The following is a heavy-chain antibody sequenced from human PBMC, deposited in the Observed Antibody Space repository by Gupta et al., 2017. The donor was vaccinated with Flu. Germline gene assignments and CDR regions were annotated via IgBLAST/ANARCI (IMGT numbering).Heavy chain of an antibody. Sequence: QLQLQESGPGLVKPSETLSLTCPVSGGSISSSRYYWGWIRQPPGKGLEWIGSIYYSGSTYYNPSLKSRVTISVDTSKNQFSLKLSSVTAADTAVYYCARPRPGVRGVIDDAFDIWGQGTMVTVSS. CDR2: IYYSGST. J-gene: IGHJ3*02. V-gene: IGHV4-39*01. CDR1: GGSISSSRYY. CDR3: ARPRPGVRGVIDDAFDI. D-gene: IGHD3-10*01.